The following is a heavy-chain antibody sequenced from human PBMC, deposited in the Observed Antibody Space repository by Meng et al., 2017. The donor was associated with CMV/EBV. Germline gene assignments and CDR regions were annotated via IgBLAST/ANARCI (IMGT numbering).Heavy chain of an antibody. CDR2: IYWNGDK. CDR3: AHRQYNCSSTSCFPSWFDP. J-gene: IGHJ5*02. V-gene: IGHV2-5*01. Sequence: SGPTLVKPTQTFTLTCTFSGFSLLTSGVGVGWIRQPPGKTLEWLAVIYWNGDKRYRPSLESRLSITRDTSKNQVVLTMTNMDPVDTATYYCAHRQYNCSSTSCFPSWFDPWGQGTLVTVSS. CDR1: GFSLLTSGVG. D-gene: IGHD2-2*01.